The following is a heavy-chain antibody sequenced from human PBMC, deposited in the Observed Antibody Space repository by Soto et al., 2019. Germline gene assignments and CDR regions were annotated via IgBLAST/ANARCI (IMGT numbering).Heavy chain of an antibody. V-gene: IGHV3-30-3*01. CDR1: GFTFSSYA. J-gene: IGHJ4*02. Sequence: QVQLVESGGGVVQPGRSLRLSCAASGFTFSSYAMHWVRQAPGKGLEWVAVISYDGSNKYYADSVKGRFTISRDNSKNTLYLQINSLRAEDTAVYYCARAYITIFGVVTGRLDYWGQGTLVTVSS. CDR3: ARAYITIFGVVTGRLDY. CDR2: ISYDGSNK. D-gene: IGHD3-3*01.